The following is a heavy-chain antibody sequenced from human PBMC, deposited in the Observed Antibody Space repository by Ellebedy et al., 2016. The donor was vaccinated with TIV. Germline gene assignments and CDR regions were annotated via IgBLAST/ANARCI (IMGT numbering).Heavy chain of an antibody. D-gene: IGHD3-3*01. CDR1: GFTVSSKY. CDR3: ARGPYDSTSYAMDV. J-gene: IGHJ6*02. Sequence: GESLKISCAASGFTVSSKYMSWVRQAPGKGLEWVSVIFSGGSTYYADYVKGRFTISRDNSKNTLYLQMNSLRAEDTAVYYCARGPYDSTSYAMDVWGQGTTVTVSS. CDR2: IFSGGST. V-gene: IGHV3-53*01.